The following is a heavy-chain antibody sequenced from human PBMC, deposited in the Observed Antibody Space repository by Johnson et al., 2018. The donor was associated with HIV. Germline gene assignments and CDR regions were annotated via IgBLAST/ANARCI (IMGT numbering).Heavy chain of an antibody. CDR2: ISYDGSEK. CDR1: GFTFSSYA. V-gene: IGHV3-30*04. CDR3: ARDRVLLWFGESPLDAFDF. D-gene: IGHD3-10*01. J-gene: IGHJ3*01. Sequence: QVQLVESGGGVVQPGRSLRLSCAASGFTFSSYAMHWVRKAPAKGLEWVAVISYDGSEKYFADSVKGRFTISRDSSKNTLYLQMNSLRAEDTAVYYCARDRVLLWFGESPLDAFDFWGQGTMVTVSS.